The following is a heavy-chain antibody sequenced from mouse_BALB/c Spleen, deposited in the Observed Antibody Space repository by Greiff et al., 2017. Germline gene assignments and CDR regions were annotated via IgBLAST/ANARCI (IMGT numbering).Heavy chain of an antibody. Sequence: EVKLMESGGGLVQPGGSRKLSCAASGFTFSSFGMHWVRQAPEKGLEWVAYISSGSSTIYYADTVKGRFTISRDNPKNTLFLQMTSLRSEDTAMYYCAREYRYAGFAYWGQGTLVTVSA. J-gene: IGHJ3*01. CDR1: GFTFSSFG. V-gene: IGHV5-17*02. D-gene: IGHD2-14*01. CDR2: ISSGSSTI. CDR3: AREYRYAGFAY.